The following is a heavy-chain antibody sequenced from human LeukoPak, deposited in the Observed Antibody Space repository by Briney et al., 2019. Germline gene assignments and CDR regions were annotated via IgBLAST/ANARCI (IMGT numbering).Heavy chain of an antibody. Sequence: GRSLRLSCAASGFTFSSYAMHWVRQAPGKGLEWVAVISYDGSNKYYADSVKGRFTISRDNSKNTLYLQMNSLRAEDTAVYYCARDCQYYDILAGFGYRGQGTLVTVSS. J-gene: IGHJ4*02. CDR3: ARDCQYYDILAGFGY. CDR1: GFTFSSYA. D-gene: IGHD3-9*01. V-gene: IGHV3-30-3*01. CDR2: ISYDGSNK.